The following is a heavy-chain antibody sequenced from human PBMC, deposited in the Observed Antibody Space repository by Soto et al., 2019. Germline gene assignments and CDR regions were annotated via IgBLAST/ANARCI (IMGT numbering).Heavy chain of an antibody. V-gene: IGHV1-18*01. J-gene: IGHJ3*02. CDR2: ISAYNGNT. D-gene: IGHD1-1*01. CDR1: GYTFTSYG. CDR3: ARDRDPVQLERRDAFDI. Sequence: ASVKVSCKASGYTFTSYGISWVRHAPGQGLEWMGWISAYNGNTNYAQKLQGRVTMTTDTSTSTAYMELRSLRSDDTAVYYCARDRDPVQLERRDAFDIWGQGTMVTVSS.